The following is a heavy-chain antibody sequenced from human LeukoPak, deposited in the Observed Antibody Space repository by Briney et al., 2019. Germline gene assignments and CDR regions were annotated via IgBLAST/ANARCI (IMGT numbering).Heavy chain of an antibody. J-gene: IGHJ4*02. V-gene: IGHV3-33*01. CDR3: ARAVGPFDY. D-gene: IGHD2-15*01. Sequence: GGSLRLSCATSGFIFGTYGMHRVRQAPGKGLEWVAFIWYDGSNKYYADSVKGRFTISRDNSKNTLYLQMNSLRTEDTAVYYCARAVGPFDYWGQGTLVTVSS. CDR1: GFIFGTYG. CDR2: IWYDGSNK.